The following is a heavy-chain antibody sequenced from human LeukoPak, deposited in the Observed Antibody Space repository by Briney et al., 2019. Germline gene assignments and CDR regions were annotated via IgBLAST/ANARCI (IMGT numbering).Heavy chain of an antibody. V-gene: IGHV1-18*01. Sequence: ASVKVSCKASGYTFTSYGISWVRQAPGQGLEWMGWISAYNGNTNYAQKLQGRVTMTTDTSTNTAYMELRSLRSDDTAVYYCARDQRSYSYYGMDVWGQGATVTVSS. CDR3: ARDQRSYSYYGMDV. CDR1: GYTFTSYG. J-gene: IGHJ6*02. CDR2: ISAYNGNT. D-gene: IGHD6-6*01.